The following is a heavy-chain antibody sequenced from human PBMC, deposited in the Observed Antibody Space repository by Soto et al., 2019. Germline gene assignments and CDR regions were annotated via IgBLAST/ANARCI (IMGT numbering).Heavy chain of an antibody. CDR3: ARSHLYSSSWHDY. CDR2: INHSGST. J-gene: IGHJ4*02. Sequence: QVQLQQWGAGLLKPSETLSLTCAVSGGSFSGYYWSWIRQPPGKGLEWIGQINHSGSTNYNPSLKSRVTISVDTSKNQFSLKLSSVTAAETAVYYCARSHLYSSSWHDYWGQGTLVTVSS. CDR1: GGSFSGYY. D-gene: IGHD6-13*01. V-gene: IGHV4-34*01.